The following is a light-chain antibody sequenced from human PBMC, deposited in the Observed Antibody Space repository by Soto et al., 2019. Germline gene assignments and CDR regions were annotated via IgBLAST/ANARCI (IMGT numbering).Light chain of an antibody. CDR2: AAS. Sequence: DIQMTQSPSSVSASVGDRVTITCRASQDISSWLAWYQQKPGKAPKLLIYAASSLQSGVPSRFSGSASGIDFSLTISSLQPEDFATYYCQQANSFPLTFGQGTRLEIK. V-gene: IGKV1-12*01. J-gene: IGKJ5*01. CDR1: QDISSW. CDR3: QQANSFPLT.